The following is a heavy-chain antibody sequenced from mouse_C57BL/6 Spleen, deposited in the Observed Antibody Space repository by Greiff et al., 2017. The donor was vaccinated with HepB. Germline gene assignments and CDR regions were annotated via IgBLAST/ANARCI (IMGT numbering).Heavy chain of an antibody. CDR2: IYPSDSET. D-gene: IGHD2-5*01. V-gene: IGHV1-61*01. J-gene: IGHJ4*01. CDR3: ARFYSKDAMDY. Sequence: QVQLKQPGAELVRPGSSVKLSCKASGYTFTSYWMDWVKQRPGQGLEWIGNIYPSDSETHYNQKFKDKATLTVDKSSSTAYMQLSSLTSEDSAVYYCARFYSKDAMDYWGQGTSVTVSS. CDR1: GYTFTSYW.